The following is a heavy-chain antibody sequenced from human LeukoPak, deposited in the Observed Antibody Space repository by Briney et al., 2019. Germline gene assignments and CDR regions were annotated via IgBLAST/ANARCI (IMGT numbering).Heavy chain of an antibody. V-gene: IGHV4-30-2*01. Sequence: PSQTLSLTCAVSGGSISSGGYSWSWIRQPPGKGLAWIGYIYHCGSTYYNPSLKSRVTISVDRSKNQFSLKLSSVTAADTAVYYCARGGGSGYDYPTPFDYWGQGNWSPSPQ. CDR1: GGSISSGGYS. J-gene: IGHJ4*02. CDR2: IYHCGST. D-gene: IGHD5-12*01. CDR3: ARGGGSGYDYPTPFDY.